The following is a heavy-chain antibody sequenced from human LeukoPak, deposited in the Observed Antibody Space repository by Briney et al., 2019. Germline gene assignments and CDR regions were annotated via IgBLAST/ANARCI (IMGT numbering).Heavy chain of an antibody. Sequence: SETLSLTCTVSGGSISSYYLSWIRQPPGKGLEWIGYIYYSGSTNYNPSLKSGVTISVDTSKNQFSLKLSSVTAADTAVYYCASSGWYKDAFDIWGQGTMVTVSS. J-gene: IGHJ3*02. CDR2: IYYSGST. D-gene: IGHD6-19*01. CDR3: ASSGWYKDAFDI. V-gene: IGHV4-59*01. CDR1: GGSISSYY.